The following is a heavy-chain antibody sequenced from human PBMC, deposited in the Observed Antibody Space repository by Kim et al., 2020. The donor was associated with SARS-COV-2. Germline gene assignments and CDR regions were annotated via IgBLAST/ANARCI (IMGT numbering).Heavy chain of an antibody. J-gene: IGHJ3*02. V-gene: IGHV1-69*01. Sequence: NYSHKFQGRVTITADESTSTAYMELSSLISEDTAVYYCARDDGWDDGFDIWGQGTMVTVSS. CDR3: ARDDGWDDGFDI. D-gene: IGHD3-10*01.